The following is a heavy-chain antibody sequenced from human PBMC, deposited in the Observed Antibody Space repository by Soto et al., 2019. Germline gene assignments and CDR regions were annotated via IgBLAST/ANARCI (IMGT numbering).Heavy chain of an antibody. V-gene: IGHV4-34*01. CDR3: ARAAYYYGSGSYYNHFDY. D-gene: IGHD3-10*01. Sequence: SETLSLTCAVYGGSFSGYDWSWIRQPPGKGLEWIGEINHSGSTNYNPSLKSRVTISVDTSKNQFTLKLSSVTAADTAVYYCARAAYYYGSGSYYNHFDYWGQGTLVTVSS. J-gene: IGHJ4*02. CDR1: GGSFSGYD. CDR2: INHSGST.